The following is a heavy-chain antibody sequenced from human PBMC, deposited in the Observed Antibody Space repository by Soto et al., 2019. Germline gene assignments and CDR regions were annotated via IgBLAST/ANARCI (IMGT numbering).Heavy chain of an antibody. CDR3: AKTPYDFWSSGQYLFDH. CDR1: GFTFGSHA. CDR2: ISGSGGTT. Sequence: GGSLRLSCTVSGFTFGSHAMSWVRQAPGKGLECVSGISGSGGTTFYADSVKGRFTISRDNSKKTLYLQMNSLRAEDTAVYYCAKTPYDFWSSGQYLFDHWGQGTLVTVSS. V-gene: IGHV3-23*01. J-gene: IGHJ4*02. D-gene: IGHD3-3*01.